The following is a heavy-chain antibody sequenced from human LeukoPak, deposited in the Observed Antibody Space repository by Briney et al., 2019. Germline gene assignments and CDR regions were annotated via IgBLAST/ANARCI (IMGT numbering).Heavy chain of an antibody. V-gene: IGHV4-4*07. J-gene: IGHJ6*03. Sequence: SETLSLTCTVSGGSIISYYWSWIRQPAGKGLEWIGRIYTSGSTNYNPSLKSRVTISVDKSKNQFSLKLSSVTAADTAVYYCARDTAYYYDSSAYLNYYYMGVWGKGTTVTVSS. D-gene: IGHD3-22*01. CDR1: GGSIISYY. CDR2: IYTSGST. CDR3: ARDTAYYYDSSAYLNYYYMGV.